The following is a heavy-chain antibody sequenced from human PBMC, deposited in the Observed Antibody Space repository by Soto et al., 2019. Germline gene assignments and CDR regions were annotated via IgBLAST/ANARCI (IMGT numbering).Heavy chain of an antibody. CDR3: ARDPQYGDSPPDY. CDR1: GYTFTGYY. J-gene: IGHJ4*02. CDR2: INPNSGGT. Sequence: ASVKVSCKASGYTFTGYYMHWVRQAPGQGLEWMGWINPNSGGTNYAQKFQGWVTMTRDTSISTAYMELSRLRSDDTAVYYCARDPQYGDSPPDYWGQGTLVTVSS. V-gene: IGHV1-2*04. D-gene: IGHD4-17*01.